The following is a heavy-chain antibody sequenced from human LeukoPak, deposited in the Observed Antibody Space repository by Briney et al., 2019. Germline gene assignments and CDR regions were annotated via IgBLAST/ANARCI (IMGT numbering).Heavy chain of an antibody. CDR2: ITSGSSYI. J-gene: IGHJ4*02. CDR1: GFTFSSYN. Sequence: GGSLRLSCAASGFTFSSYNMNWVRQAPGKGLEWVSSITSGSSYIYYADSVKGRFTISRDNAKNTLYLQMNSLRAEDTAVYYCAKGCGSGSLSIDYWGQGTLVTVSS. CDR3: AKGCGSGSLSIDY. D-gene: IGHD3-10*01. V-gene: IGHV3-21*01.